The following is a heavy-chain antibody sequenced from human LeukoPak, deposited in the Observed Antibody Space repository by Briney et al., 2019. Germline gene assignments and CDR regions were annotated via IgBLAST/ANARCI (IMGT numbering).Heavy chain of an antibody. CDR3: ARGSGSSSWYYFDY. Sequence: SQTLSLTCTVSGGSLSSGSYYWSWIRQPAGKGLEWIGRIYTSGSTNYNPSLKSRVTISVDTSKNQFSLKLSSVTAADTAVYYCARGSGSSSWYYFDYWGQGTLVTVSS. V-gene: IGHV4-61*02. D-gene: IGHD6-13*01. J-gene: IGHJ4*02. CDR2: IYTSGST. CDR1: GGSLSSGSYY.